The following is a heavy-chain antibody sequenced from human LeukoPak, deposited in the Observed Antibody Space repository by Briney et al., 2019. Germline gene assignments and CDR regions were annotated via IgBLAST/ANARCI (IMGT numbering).Heavy chain of an antibody. Sequence: PGGSLRLSCAASGFTFSTYSMNWVRQAPGKGLEWVSSISNSGTYIYYADSVKGRFTLSRDNAKNSLYLQMDSLRAEDTAVYYCARGPDIFTDFSHDFWGQGTLVTVSS. CDR1: GFTFSTYS. J-gene: IGHJ4*02. CDR3: ARGPDIFTDFSHDF. D-gene: IGHD3-9*01. V-gene: IGHV3-21*01. CDR2: ISNSGTYI.